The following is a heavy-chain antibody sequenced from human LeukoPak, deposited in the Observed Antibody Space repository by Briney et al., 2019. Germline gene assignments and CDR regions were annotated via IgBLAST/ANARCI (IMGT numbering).Heavy chain of an antibody. D-gene: IGHD4-23*01. CDR2: INPSGGST. J-gene: IGHJ4*02. V-gene: IGHV1-46*01. Sequence: APVKVSCKASGYTFTSYYMHWVRQAPGQGLEWMGIINPSGGSTNYAQKFQGRVTITADESTSTAYMELSSLRSEDTAVYYCARIEAWGGNHPFDYWGQGTLVTVSS. CDR3: ARIEAWGGNHPFDY. CDR1: GYTFTSYY.